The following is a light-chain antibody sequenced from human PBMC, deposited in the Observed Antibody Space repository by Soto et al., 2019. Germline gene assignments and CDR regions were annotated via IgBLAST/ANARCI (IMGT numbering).Light chain of an antibody. CDR3: QQRSNWPLT. CDR1: QSVSSY. V-gene: IGKV3-11*01. Sequence: EIVLTQSPATLSLSPGERATLSCRASQSVSSYLAWYQHKPGQAPRLLIYDASNRATGIPARFSGSGSGTVFTLTISSLEPEDFVVYYCQQRSNWPLTFGGGTKVEIK. J-gene: IGKJ4*01. CDR2: DAS.